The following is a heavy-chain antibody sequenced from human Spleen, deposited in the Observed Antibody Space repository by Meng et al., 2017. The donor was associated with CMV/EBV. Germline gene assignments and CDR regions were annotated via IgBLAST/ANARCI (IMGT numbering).Heavy chain of an antibody. J-gene: IGHJ4*02. CDR2: LYGGGTA. Sequence: LVGCGVGGAKPGGFLNFSCACSELTVGYKYMSWVRQAPGGGLQWVSILYGGGTAFFAESVKGRFTISRDNAKNTVYLQMNSLRAEDTAVYYCSRDLHWNSVDYWGQGTLVTVSS. CDR3: SRDLHWNSVDY. D-gene: IGHD1-7*01. V-gene: IGHV3-66*01. CDR1: ELTVGYKY.